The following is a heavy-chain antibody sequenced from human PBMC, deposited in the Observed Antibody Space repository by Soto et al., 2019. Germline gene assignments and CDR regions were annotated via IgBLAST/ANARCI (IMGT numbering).Heavy chain of an antibody. CDR3: ARGPYSTYSSKEIVRFDY. D-gene: IGHD6-13*01. V-gene: IGHV3-48*02. Sequence: GGSLRLSCAASGFTFSSYSMNWVRQAPGKGLEWVSYISSSSSTIYYADSVKGRFTISRDNAKNSLYLQMNSLRDEDTAVYYCARGPYSTYSSKEIVRFDYWGQGPLVTVSS. J-gene: IGHJ4*02. CDR1: GFTFSSYS. CDR2: ISSSSSTI.